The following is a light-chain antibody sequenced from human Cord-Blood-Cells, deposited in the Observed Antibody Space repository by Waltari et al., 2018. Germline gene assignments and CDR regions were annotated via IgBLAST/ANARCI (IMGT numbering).Light chain of an antibody. Sequence: QSALTQPASVSGSPGQSITISCTGPSSDVGGYNYVSWYHQHPGKAPNLKIYDVSNRPSGVSNRFSGSKSGNTASLTISGLQAEDEADYYCSSYTSSSTYVVFGGGTKLTVL. V-gene: IGLV2-14*01. J-gene: IGLJ2*01. CDR3: SSYTSSSTYVV. CDR2: DVS. CDR1: SSDVGGYNY.